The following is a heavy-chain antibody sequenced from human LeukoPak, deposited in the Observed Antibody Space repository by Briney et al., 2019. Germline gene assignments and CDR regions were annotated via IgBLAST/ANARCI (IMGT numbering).Heavy chain of an antibody. J-gene: IGHJ4*02. D-gene: IGHD5-24*01. V-gene: IGHV3-23*01. Sequence: GGSLRLSCAASGFTFSSYAMSWVRQAPGKGLEWVSAISGSGGSTYYADSVKGRFTISRDNSKNTLYLQMNSLRAEDTAVYYCAKDNGRWLKPNNFDYWGQGTLVTVSS. CDR3: AKDNGRWLKPNNFDY. CDR2: ISGSGGST. CDR1: GFTFSSYA.